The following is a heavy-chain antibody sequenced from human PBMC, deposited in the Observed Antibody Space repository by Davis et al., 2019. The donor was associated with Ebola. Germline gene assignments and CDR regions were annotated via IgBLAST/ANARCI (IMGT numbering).Heavy chain of an antibody. CDR3: AKDTSNVWFDV. CDR2: PGTSAAT. J-gene: IGHJ3*01. V-gene: IGHV3-23*01. Sequence: GESLKISCAASGFTFSSYAMSWVRQAPGKGLEWVSTPGTSAATYYAHSVKGRFTISRDNSKNTLHLQMNSLRVEDTAIYYCAKDTSNVWFDVWGQGTMVTVSS. D-gene: IGHD6-19*01. CDR1: GFTFSSYA.